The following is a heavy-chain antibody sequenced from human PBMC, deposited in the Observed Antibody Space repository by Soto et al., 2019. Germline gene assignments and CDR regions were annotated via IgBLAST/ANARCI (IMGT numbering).Heavy chain of an antibody. V-gene: IGHV3-74*01. CDR3: TRGPRSTSTGTGAF. CDR1: GFTFSMYW. CDR2: INDDGIST. D-gene: IGHD1-1*01. Sequence: GGSLRLSCAASGFTFSMYWMHWVRQVPGKGPEWVSRINDDGISTNYADSVKGRFAISRDNAKNTLYLQMNALRVEDTAVYYCTRGPRSTSTGTGAFWGQGTLVTVSS. J-gene: IGHJ4*02.